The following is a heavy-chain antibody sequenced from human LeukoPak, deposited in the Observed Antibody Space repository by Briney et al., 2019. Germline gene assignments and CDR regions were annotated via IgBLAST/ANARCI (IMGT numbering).Heavy chain of an antibody. CDR3: AKDYDFWSGYYSPTRGYFDY. CDR2: IRFDGSSK. J-gene: IGHJ4*02. D-gene: IGHD3-3*01. V-gene: IGHV3-30*02. Sequence: PGGSLRLSCAASGFTFSSSGMHWVRQAPGKGLEWVAFIRFDGSSKYYADSVKGRSTISRDNSKNTLYLQMNSLRAEDAAVYYCAKDYDFWSGYYSPTRGYFDYWGQGTLVTVSS. CDR1: GFTFSSSG.